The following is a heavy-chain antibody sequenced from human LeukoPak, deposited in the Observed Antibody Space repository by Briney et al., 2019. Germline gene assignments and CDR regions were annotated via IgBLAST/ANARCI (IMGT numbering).Heavy chain of an antibody. J-gene: IGHJ4*02. CDR1: GFTVSGNY. Sequence: GGSLRLSCAASGFTVSGNYMSWVRQAPGKGLEWVSAISSDGNTYYADSVKGRFTISRDNSKHTLYLQMNSLRAEDTAVYYCARLTYGEKFEYWGQGTLVTVSS. D-gene: IGHD4-17*01. CDR3: ARLTYGEKFEY. CDR2: ISSDGNT. V-gene: IGHV3-53*01.